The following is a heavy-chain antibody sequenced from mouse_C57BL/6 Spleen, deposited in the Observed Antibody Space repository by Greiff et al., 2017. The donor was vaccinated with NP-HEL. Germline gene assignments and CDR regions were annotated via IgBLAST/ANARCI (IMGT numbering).Heavy chain of an antibody. CDR3: ARNYGNYGYYFDY. CDR2: IDPSDSYT. D-gene: IGHD2-1*01. V-gene: IGHV1-59*01. Sequence: VQLQQSGAELVRPGTSVKLSCKASGYTFTSYWMHWVKQRPGQGLEWIGVIDPSDSYTNYNQKFKGKATLTVDTSSSTAYMQLSSLTSEDSAVYYCARNYGNYGYYFDYWGQGTTLTVSS. J-gene: IGHJ2*01. CDR1: GYTFTSYW.